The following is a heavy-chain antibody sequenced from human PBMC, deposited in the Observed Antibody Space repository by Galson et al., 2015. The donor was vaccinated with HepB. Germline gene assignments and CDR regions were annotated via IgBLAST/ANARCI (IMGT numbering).Heavy chain of an antibody. Sequence: SVKVSCKASGGTFSSYAISWVRQAPGQGLEWMGGIIPIFGTANYAQKFQGRVTITADESTSTAYMELSSLRSEDTAVYYCAINTYYYDSSGYYYFVFAFDIWGQGTMVTVSS. CDR2: IIPIFGTA. J-gene: IGHJ3*02. D-gene: IGHD3-22*01. V-gene: IGHV1-69*13. CDR3: AINTYYYDSSGYYYFVFAFDI. CDR1: GGTFSSYA.